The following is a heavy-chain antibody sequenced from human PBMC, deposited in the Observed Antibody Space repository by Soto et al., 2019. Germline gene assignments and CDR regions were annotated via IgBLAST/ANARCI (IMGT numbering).Heavy chain of an antibody. CDR1: GFTFSDYS. CDR2: ISRSGSDI. V-gene: IGHV3-11*01. CDR3: ATVGYCSSTSCQTRYYYYGMDV. D-gene: IGHD2-2*03. J-gene: IGHJ6*02. Sequence: QVQLVESGGGLVKPGGSLRLSCAASGFTFSDYSMNWVRQAPGKGLEWVSYISRSGSDIYYADSVKGRFTISRDNAKNTLFLQMNSQGAEDTAVYYWATVGYCSSTSCQTRYYYYGMDVWGQGTTVTVSS.